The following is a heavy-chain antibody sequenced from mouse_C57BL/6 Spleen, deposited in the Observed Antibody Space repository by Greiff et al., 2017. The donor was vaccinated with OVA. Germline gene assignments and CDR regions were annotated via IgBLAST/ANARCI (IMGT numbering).Heavy chain of an antibody. CDR1: GYTFTDYY. D-gene: IGHD1-1*01. V-gene: IGHV1-26*01. Sequence: VQLQQSGPELVKPGASVKISCKASGYTFTDYYMNWVKQSHGKSLEWIGDINPNNGGTSYNQKFKGKATLTVDKSSSTAYMELRSLTSEDSAVYYCARTGTVVATRYFDVWGTGTTVTVSS. J-gene: IGHJ1*03. CDR2: INPNNGGT. CDR3: ARTGTVVATRYFDV.